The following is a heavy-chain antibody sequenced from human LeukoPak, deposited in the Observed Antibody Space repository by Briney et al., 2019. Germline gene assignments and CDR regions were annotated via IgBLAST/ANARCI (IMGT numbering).Heavy chain of an antibody. CDR1: GYSFTSYW. V-gene: IGHV5-51*01. CDR3: AIARGYSYGSQFDY. D-gene: IGHD5-18*01. J-gene: IGHJ4*02. CDR2: LNPGDSDT. Sequence: GGALQISSKGSGYSFTSYWISCVRPMPRKGRAWMGILNPGDSDTRYSPSVKGHVTISADNSISTAYLQWSSLKASDTAMYYCAIARGYSYGSQFDYWGRGTLVTVSS.